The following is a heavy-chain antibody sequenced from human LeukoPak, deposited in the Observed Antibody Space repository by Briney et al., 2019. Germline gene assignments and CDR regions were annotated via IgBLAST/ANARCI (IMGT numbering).Heavy chain of an antibody. V-gene: IGHV1-18*01. Sequence: ASVKVSCKASGYTFTSYGISWVRQAPGQGLEWMGWISAYNGNTNYAQKLQGRVTMTTDTSTSTAYMELRSLRSDDTAVYYCARLGYYYDSSGYYYLNWFDPWGQGTLVTASS. J-gene: IGHJ5*02. CDR1: GYTFTSYG. D-gene: IGHD3-22*01. CDR2: ISAYNGNT. CDR3: ARLGYYYDSSGYYYLNWFDP.